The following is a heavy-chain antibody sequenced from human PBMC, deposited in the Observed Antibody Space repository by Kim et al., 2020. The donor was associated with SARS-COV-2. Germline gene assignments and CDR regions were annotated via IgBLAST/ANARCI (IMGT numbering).Heavy chain of an antibody. V-gene: IGHV3-33*01. CDR1: GFTFSNYG. CDR3: ARDPLAYDILTCRRSDCYDYRGLDL. CDR2: IWYDESNK. D-gene: IGHD3-9*01. Sequence: GGSLRLSCAASGFTFSNYGMHWVRQAPGKGLEWVAVIWYDESNKYYLDSVKGRFTISRDNSKNTLYLQMNSLRGEDTAVYYCARDPLAYDILTCRRSDCYDYRGLDLWGQGTTVTVSS. J-gene: IGHJ6*02.